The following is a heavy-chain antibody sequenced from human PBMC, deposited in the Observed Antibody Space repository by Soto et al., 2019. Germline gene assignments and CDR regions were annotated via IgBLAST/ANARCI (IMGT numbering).Heavy chain of an antibody. CDR2: IYNSGSI. J-gene: IGHJ4*02. Sequence: SETLSLTCTVSGGSISNYYWSWIRQPAGKGLEWIGRIYNSGSIKYNPSLKSRVTMSDDTSKNQFSLNLISVTAADTAVYYCARSGGSFNLDYWGLGTLVTVSS. D-gene: IGHD1-26*01. V-gene: IGHV4-4*07. CDR1: GGSISNYY. CDR3: ARSGGSFNLDY.